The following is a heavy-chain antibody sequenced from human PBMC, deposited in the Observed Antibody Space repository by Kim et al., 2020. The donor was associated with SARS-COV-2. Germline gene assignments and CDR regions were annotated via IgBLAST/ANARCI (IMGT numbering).Heavy chain of an antibody. CDR1: GFTFSSNA. V-gene: IGHV3-23*01. D-gene: IGHD2-21*02. CDR2: ISGGGGST. J-gene: IGHJ2*01. Sequence: GGSLRLSCAASGFTFSSNAMSWVRQAPGKGLEWVSTISGGGGSTYYADSVKGRFTISRDNSKNTLYLQMNSLRAEDTAIYYCAKDGVSGGNSGWYFDLWGRGTLVTVSS. CDR3: AKDGVSGGNSGWYFDL.